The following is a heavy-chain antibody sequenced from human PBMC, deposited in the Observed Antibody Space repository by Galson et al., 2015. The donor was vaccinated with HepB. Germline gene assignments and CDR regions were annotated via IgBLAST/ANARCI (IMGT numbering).Heavy chain of an antibody. CDR1: GGSFSGYY. V-gene: IGHV4-34*01. CDR2: INHSGST. Sequence: ETLSLTCAVYGGSFSGYYWSWIRQPPGKGLEWIGEINHSGSTNYNPSLKSRVTISVDTSKNQFSLKLSSVTAADTAVYYCAARGCGGDCYSLDYWGQGTLVAVSS. CDR3: AARGCGGDCYSLDY. J-gene: IGHJ4*02. D-gene: IGHD2-21*02.